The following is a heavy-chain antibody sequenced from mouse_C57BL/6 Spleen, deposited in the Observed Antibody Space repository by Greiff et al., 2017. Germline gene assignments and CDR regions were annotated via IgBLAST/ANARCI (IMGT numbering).Heavy chain of an antibody. CDR3: ANIYSDAMDY. J-gene: IGHJ4*01. Sequence: QVQLQQPGAELVKPGASVKMSCKASGYTFTSYWMTWVKQRPGQGLEWIGDIYPGSGSTNYNEKFKSKATLTVDTSSSTACMQLSSLTSEDSAVYYCANIYSDAMDYWGQGTSVTVSS. V-gene: IGHV1-55*01. D-gene: IGHD2-1*01. CDR1: GYTFTSYW. CDR2: IYPGSGST.